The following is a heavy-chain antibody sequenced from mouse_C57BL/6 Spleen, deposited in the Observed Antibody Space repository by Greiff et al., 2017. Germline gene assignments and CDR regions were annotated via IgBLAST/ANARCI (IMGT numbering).Heavy chain of an antibody. CDR1: GYTFTTYP. V-gene: IGHV1-47*01. Sequence: QVQLQQSGAELVKPGASVKMSCKASGYTFTTYPIEWMKQNHGKSLEWIGNFHPYNDDTKYNEKFKGKATLTVEKSSSTAYLELSRLTSDDSAVYYCARSYYGSSYEYFDVWGTGTTVTVSS. J-gene: IGHJ1*03. CDR2: FHPYNDDT. CDR3: ARSYYGSSYEYFDV. D-gene: IGHD1-1*01.